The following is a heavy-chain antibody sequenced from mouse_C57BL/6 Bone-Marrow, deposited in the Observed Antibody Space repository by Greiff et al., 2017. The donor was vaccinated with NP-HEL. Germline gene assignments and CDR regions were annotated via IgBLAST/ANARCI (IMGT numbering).Heavy chain of an antibody. Sequence: VQLQQSGAELVKPGASVKISCKASGYAFSTYWMNWVKQRPGTGLEWIGQIYPRDGDTNYNGKFKGKVSLTADKSSSTAYMQLSSLTSEDSAVYFCARGDYGSSRFGYAMDYWGQGTSVTVSS. D-gene: IGHD1-1*01. CDR1: GYAFSTYW. V-gene: IGHV1-80*01. CDR3: ARGDYGSSRFGYAMDY. CDR2: IYPRDGDT. J-gene: IGHJ4*01.